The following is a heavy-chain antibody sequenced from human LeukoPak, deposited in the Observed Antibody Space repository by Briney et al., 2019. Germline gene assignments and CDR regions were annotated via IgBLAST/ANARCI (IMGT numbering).Heavy chain of an antibody. Sequence: SGGSLRLSCAASGFTFDDYGMSWVRQGPGKGLEWVSGINWNGGNTGYADSVKGRFTIFRDNAKNSLYLEMDILRVEDTALYYCARTSDGNWFDPWGQGTLVTVSS. CDR3: ARTSDGNWFDP. D-gene: IGHD1-26*01. CDR1: GFTFDDYG. CDR2: INWNGGNT. V-gene: IGHV3-20*04. J-gene: IGHJ5*02.